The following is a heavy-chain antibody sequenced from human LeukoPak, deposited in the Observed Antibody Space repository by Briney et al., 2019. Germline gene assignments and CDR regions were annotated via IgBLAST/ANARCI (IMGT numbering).Heavy chain of an antibody. V-gene: IGHV4-34*01. Sequence: SETLSLTCAVYGGSFSGYYWSWIRQPPGKGLEWIGEINHSGSTNYNPSLKSRVTISVDTSKNQFSLKLSSVTAADTAVYYCARRSGRIVARPGVSWFDPWGQGTLVTVSS. CDR1: GGSFSGYY. CDR3: ARRSGRIVARPGVSWFDP. CDR2: INHSGST. D-gene: IGHD6-6*01. J-gene: IGHJ5*02.